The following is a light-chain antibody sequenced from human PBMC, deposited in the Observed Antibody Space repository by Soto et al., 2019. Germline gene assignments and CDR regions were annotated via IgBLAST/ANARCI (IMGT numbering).Light chain of an antibody. CDR2: EVY. J-gene: IGLJ2*01. V-gene: IGLV2-23*02. CDR1: SSDIGTSNI. Sequence: QSVLTQPASVSGSPGQSVTISCTGTSSDIGTSNIVSWYQQHPGKAPKLIIYEVYNRPSRVSDRFSGSTSGNTASLTISGLQAEDEADYYCSYAARGFLLFGGGTKLTVL. CDR3: CSYAARGFLL.